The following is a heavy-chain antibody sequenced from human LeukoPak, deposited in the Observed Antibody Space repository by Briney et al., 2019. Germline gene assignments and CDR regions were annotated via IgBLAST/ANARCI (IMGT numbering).Heavy chain of an antibody. CDR2: IYYSGST. J-gene: IGHJ4*02. V-gene: IGHV4-59*08. Sequence: SETLSLTCTVSGGSISSYYWSWIRQPPGKGLEWIGYIYYSGSTNYNPPPKSRVTISVDTSKNQFSLKLSSVTAADTAVYYCARQLRGALDYWGQGTLVTVSS. CDR3: ARQLRGALDY. CDR1: GGSISSYY. D-gene: IGHD3-16*01.